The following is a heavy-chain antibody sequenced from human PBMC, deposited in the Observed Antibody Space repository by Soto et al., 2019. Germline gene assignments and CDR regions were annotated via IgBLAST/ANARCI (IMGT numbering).Heavy chain of an antibody. V-gene: IGHV4-59*01. Sequence: LSLTCTVSGSSISPYYWSWIRQPPGKALEWIGYVYYSGSTTYNPSLESRVTISVDSSNNQFSLKLTSVTSADTAVYYCAKFVPTPCHLLDWGPGTLVTVSS. CDR3: AKFVPTPCHLLD. CDR2: VYYSGST. CDR1: GSSISPYY. D-gene: IGHD2-21*01. J-gene: IGHJ4*02.